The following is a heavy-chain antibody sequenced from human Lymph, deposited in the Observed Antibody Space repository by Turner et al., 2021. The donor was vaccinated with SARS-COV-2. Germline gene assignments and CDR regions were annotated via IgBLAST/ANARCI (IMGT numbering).Heavy chain of an antibody. CDR3: ARGRYSGGGMDV. D-gene: IGHD1-26*01. CDR1: GYTFTSYD. Sequence: QVQLVQSGAEVKKPGASVNVSCKAPGYTFTSYDINWVRQATGQGLEWMGWMNPNSGNTGYAKKFQGRVTMTRNTSRSTAYMELGSLRSEDTAVYYCARGRYSGGGMDVWGQGTTVTVSS. J-gene: IGHJ6*02. V-gene: IGHV1-8*02. CDR2: MNPNSGNT.